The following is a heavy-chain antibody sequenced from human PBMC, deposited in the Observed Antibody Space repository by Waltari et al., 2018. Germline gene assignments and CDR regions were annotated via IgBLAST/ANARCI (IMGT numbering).Heavy chain of an antibody. CDR1: GLTVSRYH. V-gene: IGHV3-53*02. CDR3: ARGRASDY. J-gene: IGHJ4*02. CDR2: ISGDSKT. Sequence: EVQLVETGGGLIQPGGSLRLSCAASGLTVSRYHMSWVRQAPGKGLEWVSLISGDSKTYYADSVKGRFTVSRDNSKNTLYLQMNRLRGEDTAMYFCARGRASDYWGQGTLVTVSS.